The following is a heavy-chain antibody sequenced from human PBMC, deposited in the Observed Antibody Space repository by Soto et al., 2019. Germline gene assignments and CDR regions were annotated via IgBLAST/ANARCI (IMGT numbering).Heavy chain of an antibody. CDR1: GFTFSRHT. J-gene: IGHJ4*02. Sequence: QVQLVESGGGVVQPGRSLRLSCAASGFTFSRHTMHWVRQAPGKGLEWVAAISDDGSNTYYADSVKGRFTISRDNSKNTLYLKMNRLSSEHRAVHHCASGVYYEFWCGFNSRPYYFDGWGQGTLVTVSS. V-gene: IGHV3-30-3*01. CDR3: ASGVYYEFWCGFNSRPYYFDG. CDR2: ISDDGSNT. D-gene: IGHD3-3*01.